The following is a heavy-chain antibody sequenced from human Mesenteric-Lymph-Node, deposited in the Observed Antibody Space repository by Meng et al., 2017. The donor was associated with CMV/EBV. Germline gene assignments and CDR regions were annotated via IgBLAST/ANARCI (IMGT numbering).Heavy chain of an antibody. CDR2: IYYSGST. J-gene: IGHJ3*01. CDR3: AAVGQEAFDF. CDR1: GGSVSSGSYY. V-gene: IGHV4-61*01. D-gene: IGHD2-2*01. Sequence: GSLRLSCTVSGGSVSSGSYYWSWIRQPPGKGLEWIGYIYYSGSTNYNPSLKSRVTISVDTSKNQFSLKLTSVTAADTAVYFCAAVGQEAFDFWGQGTMVTVSS.